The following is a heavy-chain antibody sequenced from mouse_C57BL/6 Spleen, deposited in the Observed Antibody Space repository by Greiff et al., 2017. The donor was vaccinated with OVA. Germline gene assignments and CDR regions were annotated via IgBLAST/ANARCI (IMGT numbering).Heavy chain of an antibody. CDR3: AKHDSYYDYDGWYFDV. V-gene: IGHV2-9*01. J-gene: IGHJ1*03. CDR1: GFSLTSYG. Sequence: VKVVESGPGLVAPSQSLSITCTVSGFSLTSYGVDWVRQPPGKGLEWLGVIWGGGSTNYNSALMSRLSISKDNSKSQVFLKMNSLQTDDTAMYYCAKHDSYYDYDGWYFDVWGTGTTVTVSS. CDR2: IWGGGST. D-gene: IGHD2-4*01.